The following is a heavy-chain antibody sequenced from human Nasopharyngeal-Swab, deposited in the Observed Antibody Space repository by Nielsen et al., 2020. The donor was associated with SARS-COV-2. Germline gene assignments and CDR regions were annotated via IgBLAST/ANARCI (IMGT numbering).Heavy chain of an antibody. CDR1: GYTFKSFA. CDR2: ISAYNGNT. V-gene: IGHV1-18*01. CDR3: AVDYGDYDSYYGMDV. D-gene: IGHD4-17*01. J-gene: IGHJ6*02. Sequence: ASVKVSCKASGYTFKSFAVNWVRQAPGQGLEWMGWISAYNGNTNYAQNLQGRVTMTTDTSTSTVYMELRSLRSDDTAVYYCAVDYGDYDSYYGMDVWSQGTTVTVSS.